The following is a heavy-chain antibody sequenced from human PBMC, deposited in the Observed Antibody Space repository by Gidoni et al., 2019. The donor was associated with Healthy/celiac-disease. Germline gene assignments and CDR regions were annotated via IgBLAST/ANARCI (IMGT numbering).Heavy chain of an antibody. CDR3: AKVSSGWYYFDY. Sequence: EVQLLESGGGLVQPGGSLRLSCAASGFPFSSYAMSWVRQAPGKGLEWVSAISGSGGSTYYADSVKGRFTISRDNSKNTLYLQMNSLRAEDTAVYYCAKVSSGWYYFDYWGQGTLVTVSS. D-gene: IGHD6-19*01. CDR2: ISGSGGST. V-gene: IGHV3-23*01. CDR1: GFPFSSYA. J-gene: IGHJ4*02.